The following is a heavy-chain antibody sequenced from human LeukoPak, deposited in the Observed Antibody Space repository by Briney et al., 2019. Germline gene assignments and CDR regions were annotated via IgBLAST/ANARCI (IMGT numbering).Heavy chain of an antibody. CDR3: AKAGGLDYDILPGY. CDR2: ISGSGGST. J-gene: IGHJ4*02. D-gene: IGHD3-9*01. CDR1: GFTFSSYA. Sequence: PGGSLRLSCAASGFTFSSYAMSWVRQAPGKGLEWVSAISGSGGSTYYADSVKGRFTISRDNSKNTLYLQMNSLRAEDTAVYYCAKAGGLDYDILPGYWGQGTLVTVSS. V-gene: IGHV3-23*01.